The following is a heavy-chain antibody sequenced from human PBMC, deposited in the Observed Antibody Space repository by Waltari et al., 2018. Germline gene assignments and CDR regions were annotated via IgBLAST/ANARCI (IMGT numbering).Heavy chain of an antibody. D-gene: IGHD3-10*01. CDR1: GFTFSSYG. J-gene: IGHJ4*02. CDR2: IRYDGSNN. Sequence: QVQLVESGGGVVQPGGSLRLSCAASGFTFSSYGMHWVRQAPGKGLEWVAFIRYDGSNNYYADSVKGRFTISRDNSKNTLYLQMNSLRAEDTAVYYCAKDNGPGFGVEEWGQGTLVTVSS. V-gene: IGHV3-30*02. CDR3: AKDNGPGFGVEE.